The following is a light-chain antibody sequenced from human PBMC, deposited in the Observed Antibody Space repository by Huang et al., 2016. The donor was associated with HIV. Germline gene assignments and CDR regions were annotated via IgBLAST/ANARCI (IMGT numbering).Light chain of an antibody. Sequence: DIQMTQSPSSLSASVGDRVTITCRAGQAMNNALAWYQQKTGKAPKLLLYAASTLESGVPSRFSGSGSGTGTDYTLTISSLQPEDFANYYCHQYYSSPPTFGQGTKLEIK. CDR2: AAS. V-gene: IGKV1-NL1*01. CDR3: HQYYSSPPT. CDR1: QAMNNA. J-gene: IGKJ2*01.